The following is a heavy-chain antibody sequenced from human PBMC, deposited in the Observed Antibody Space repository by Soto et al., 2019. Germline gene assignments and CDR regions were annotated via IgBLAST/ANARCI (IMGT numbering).Heavy chain of an antibody. V-gene: IGHV3-11*01. J-gene: IGHJ4*02. CDR3: ARDLGYYDSSGYFDY. Sequence: QVHLVEFGGALFKPGGSLRLSVAGSGFTFSEHYMSWIRQAPGKGLEWISYVSSSDSTVYYADSVKGRFTISRDNAKNSLYLQMNSLRVEDTAVYYCARDLGYYDSSGYFDYWGQGTLVTVSS. D-gene: IGHD3-22*01. CDR1: GFTFSEHY. CDR2: VSSSDSTV.